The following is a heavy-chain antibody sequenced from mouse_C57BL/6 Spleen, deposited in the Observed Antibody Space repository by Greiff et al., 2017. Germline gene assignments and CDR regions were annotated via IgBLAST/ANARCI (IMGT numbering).Heavy chain of an antibody. V-gene: IGHV5-4*01. CDR3: AREGHYYYGSEGYWYFDV. J-gene: IGHJ1*03. D-gene: IGHD1-1*01. CDR2: ISDGGSYT. Sequence: EVMLVESGGGLVKPGGSLKLSCAASGFTFSSYAMSWVRQTPEKRLEWVATISDGGSYTYYPDNVKGRFTISRDNAKNNLYLQMSHLKSEDTAMYYCAREGHYYYGSEGYWYFDVWGTGTTVTVSS. CDR1: GFTFSSYA.